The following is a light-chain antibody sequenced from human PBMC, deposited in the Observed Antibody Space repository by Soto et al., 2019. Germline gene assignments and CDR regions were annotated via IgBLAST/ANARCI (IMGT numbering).Light chain of an antibody. CDR1: QSVHHY. J-gene: IGKJ4*01. Sequence: EIVLTQSPATLSLSPGERATLSCRASQSVHHYLAWYQQKPGQAPRPLIYDTSNRTTGIPARFSGSGSGTDFTVTISSLEPEEFAVYYCQQRKNWPTFGGGTRVEIK. V-gene: IGKV3-11*01. CDR3: QQRKNWPT. CDR2: DTS.